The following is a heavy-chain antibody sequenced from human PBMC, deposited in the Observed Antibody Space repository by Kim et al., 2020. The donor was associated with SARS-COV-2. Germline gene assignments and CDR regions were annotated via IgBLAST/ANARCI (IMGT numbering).Heavy chain of an antibody. CDR3: ASRRSWQWLVHLGPAYYYYYGMDV. Sequence: GGSLRLSCAASGFTFSSYSMNWVRQAPGKGLEWVSSISSSSSYIYYADSVKGRFTISRDNAKNSLYLQMNSLRAEDTAVYYCASRRSWQWLVHLGPAYYYYYGMDVWGQGTTVTVSS. CDR2: ISSSSSYI. D-gene: IGHD6-19*01. V-gene: IGHV3-21*01. J-gene: IGHJ6*02. CDR1: GFTFSSYS.